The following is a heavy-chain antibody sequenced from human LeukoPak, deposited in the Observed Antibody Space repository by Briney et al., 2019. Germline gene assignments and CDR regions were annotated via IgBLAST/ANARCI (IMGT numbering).Heavy chain of an antibody. D-gene: IGHD3-22*01. J-gene: IGHJ4*02. CDR1: GGSFSSNNYY. CDR3: ARTPDDSSGYTSEFDY. CDR2: IYYSGST. Sequence: SETLSLTCTVSGGSFSSNNYYSGWIRQPPGKGLEWIVSIYYSGSTSYNPSLKSRVTISVHTSKNQCSLKLSSVTAADTAVYYCARTPDDSSGYTSEFDYWGQGTLVTVSS. V-gene: IGHV4-39*01.